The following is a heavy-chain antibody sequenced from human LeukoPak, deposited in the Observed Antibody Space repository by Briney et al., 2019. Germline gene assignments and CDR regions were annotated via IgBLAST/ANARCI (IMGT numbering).Heavy chain of an antibody. D-gene: IGHD2-15*01. CDR1: GGSVSSGSYY. J-gene: IGHJ4*02. Sequence: SESLSLTCTVSGGSVSSGSYYWSWIRQPPGKGLEWIGYIYYSGSTNYNPSLKSRVTISVDTSKNQFSLKLSSVTAADTAVYYCARAGVVIAATDYWGRGTLVTVSP. V-gene: IGHV4-61*01. CDR2: IYYSGST. CDR3: ARAGVVIAATDY.